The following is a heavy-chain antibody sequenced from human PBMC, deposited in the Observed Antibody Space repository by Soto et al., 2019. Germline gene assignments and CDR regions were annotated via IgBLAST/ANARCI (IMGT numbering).Heavy chain of an antibody. Sequence: GGSLRLSCAASGFAFSNYAMHWVRQAPGKGLQWVALISDDATSKYYADFLKARFTISRDNSRNTVYLQMNSLRSEDTAVYYCARDYGLALTKGYYVDTWG. CDR2: ISDDATSK. J-gene: IGHJ6*01. CDR3: ARDYGLALTKGYYVDT. CDR1: GFAFSNYA. D-gene: IGHD4-17*01. V-gene: IGHV3-30-3*01.